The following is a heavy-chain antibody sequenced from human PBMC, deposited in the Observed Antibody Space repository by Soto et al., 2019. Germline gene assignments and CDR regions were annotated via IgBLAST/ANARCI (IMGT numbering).Heavy chain of an antibody. Sequence: SETLSLTCTVSGGSISSGDYYRSWIRQPPGKGLEWIGYIYYSGSTYYNPSLESRVTISVDRSKNQFSLKLSSVTAADTAVYYCARVPDRWGQGTLVTVSS. V-gene: IGHV4-30-4*01. D-gene: IGHD2-2*01. CDR3: ARVPDR. CDR1: GGSISSGDYY. J-gene: IGHJ5*02. CDR2: IYYSGST.